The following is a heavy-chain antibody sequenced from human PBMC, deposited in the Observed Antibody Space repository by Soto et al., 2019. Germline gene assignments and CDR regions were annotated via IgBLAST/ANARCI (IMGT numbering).Heavy chain of an antibody. CDR1: GDSVSSNSAA. V-gene: IGHV6-1*01. CDR2: TYYRSKWYN. D-gene: IGHD3-3*01. CDR3: ARDRRITIFGVVILDY. J-gene: IGHJ4*02. Sequence: PSETLSLTCAISGDSVSSNSAAWNWIRQSPSRGLEWLGRTYYRSKWYNDYAVSVKSRITINPDTSKNQFSLQLNSVTPEDTAVYYCARDRRITIFGVVILDYWGQGTLVTVSS.